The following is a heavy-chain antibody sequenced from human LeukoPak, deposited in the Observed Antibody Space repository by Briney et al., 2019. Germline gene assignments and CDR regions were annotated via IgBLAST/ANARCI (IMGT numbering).Heavy chain of an antibody. Sequence: ASVKVSCKASGYTFNDYAMNWVRQAPGQGLEWMGWINTDTGNPTYAQGFTGRFVFSLDTSVNTACLQISSLKAEDTAVYYCAREAPASGTLNFDYWGLGTLVTVSS. CDR3: AREAPASGTLNFDY. V-gene: IGHV7-4-1*02. CDR2: INTDTGNP. D-gene: IGHD6-13*01. J-gene: IGHJ4*02. CDR1: GYTFNDYA.